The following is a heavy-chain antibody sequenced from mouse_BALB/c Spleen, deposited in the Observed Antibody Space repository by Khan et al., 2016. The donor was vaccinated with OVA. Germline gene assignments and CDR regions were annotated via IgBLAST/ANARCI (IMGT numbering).Heavy chain of an antibody. V-gene: IGHV9-1*02. J-gene: IGHJ4*01. CDR3: GRVGYNGTMDS. D-gene: IGHD1-3*01. CDR1: GYTFTNFG. CDR2: INTYTGEP. Sequence: QIQLVQSGPEVKKPGETVRISCKASGYTFTNFGMNWMRQAPGKGLRWMGWINTYTGEPTYAVDFKGRFAFSLDTSASTAYLQINNLKNEDMATYCCGRVGYNGTMDSWGQGTSVTVSS.